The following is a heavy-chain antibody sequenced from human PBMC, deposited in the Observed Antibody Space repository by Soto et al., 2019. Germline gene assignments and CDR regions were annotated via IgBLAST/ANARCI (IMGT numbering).Heavy chain of an antibody. J-gene: IGHJ4*02. CDR2: INHSGST. D-gene: IGHD3-22*01. CDR1: GGSFSGYY. Sequence: SETLSLTCAVYGGSFSGYYWSWIRQPPGKGLEWIGEINHSGSTNYNPSLKSRVTISVDTSKNQFSLKLSSVTAADTAVYYCAREGAFYDSSGYENWGQGTLVTVSS. V-gene: IGHV4-34*01. CDR3: AREGAFYDSSGYEN.